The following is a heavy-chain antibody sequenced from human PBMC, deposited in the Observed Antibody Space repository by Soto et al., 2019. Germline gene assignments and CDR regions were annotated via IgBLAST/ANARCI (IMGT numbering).Heavy chain of an antibody. CDR1: GYTLTELS. V-gene: IGHV1-24*01. Sequence: ASVKVSCKVSGYTLTELSMHWVRQAPGKGLEWMGGFDPEDGETIYAQKFQGRVTMTEDTSTDTAYMELSSLRSEDTAVYYCAKDRGIAVDGKGWFDRWGQGTLVTVSS. CDR2: FDPEDGET. J-gene: IGHJ5*02. CDR3: AKDRGIAVDGKGWFDR. D-gene: IGHD6-19*01.